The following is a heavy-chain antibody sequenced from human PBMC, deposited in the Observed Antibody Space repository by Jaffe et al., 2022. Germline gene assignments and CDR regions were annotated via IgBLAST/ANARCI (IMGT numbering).Heavy chain of an antibody. J-gene: IGHJ3*02. CDR3: VRRAESIYPYYYDSSTKGAFDI. V-gene: IGHV5-51*03. CDR2: IYPGDSDT. Sequence: EVQLVQSGAEVKKPGESLKISCKGSGYSFTSYWIGWVRQMPGKGLEWMGIIYPGDSDTRYSPSFQGQVTISADKSISTAYLQWSSLKASDTAMYYCVRRAESIYPYYYDSSTKGAFDIWGQGTMVTVSS. D-gene: IGHD3-22*01. CDR1: GYSFTSYW.